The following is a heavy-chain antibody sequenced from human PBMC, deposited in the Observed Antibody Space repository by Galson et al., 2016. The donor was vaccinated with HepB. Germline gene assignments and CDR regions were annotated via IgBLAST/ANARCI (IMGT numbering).Heavy chain of an antibody. V-gene: IGHV3-23*01. CDR2: ITGSEDATDAADS. D-gene: IGHD3-22*01. CDR3: AKDRAWDICGFWYFDS. Sequence: SLRLSCAASGFNFISYAMSWVRQAPGKGLEWVAGITGSEDATDAADSSYADSVKGRFTISRDNSKKTLYLQMNSLRAEDTAFYYCAKDRAWDICGFWYFDSWGQGTLVTVSS. J-gene: IGHJ4*02. CDR1: GFNFISYA.